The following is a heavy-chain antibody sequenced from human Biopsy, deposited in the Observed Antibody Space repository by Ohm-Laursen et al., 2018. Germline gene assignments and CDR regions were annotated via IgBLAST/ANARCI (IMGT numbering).Heavy chain of an antibody. CDR1: GGSIGGGEYY. Sequence: SDTLSLTCAVSGGSIGGGEYYWNWIRQHPGKGLEWIGLISYSGTTFYNPSLESLLTISIDTSKNHFSLNLRSVIAADTAVYYCARGVPHYDGSGFPLAGYWYFDLWGRGTLVTVSS. D-gene: IGHD3-22*01. V-gene: IGHV4-31*01. J-gene: IGHJ2*01. CDR2: ISYSGTT. CDR3: ARGVPHYDGSGFPLAGYWYFDL.